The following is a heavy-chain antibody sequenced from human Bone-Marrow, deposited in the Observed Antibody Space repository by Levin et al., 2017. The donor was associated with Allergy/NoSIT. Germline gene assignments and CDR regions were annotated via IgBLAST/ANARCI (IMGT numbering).Heavy chain of an antibody. CDR1: GFSISPHW. CDR2: IKEDGSQK. J-gene: IGHJ4*02. CDR3: ATWLGWRNEY. D-gene: IGHD3-10*01. Sequence: GESLKISCTASGFSISPHWMTWVRQAPGKGLEWVANIKEDGSQKYYVDSVEGRFTISRDNAKNSLFLQMDSLRAEDTAVYYCATWLGWRNEYWGQGTRVTVSS. V-gene: IGHV3-7*02.